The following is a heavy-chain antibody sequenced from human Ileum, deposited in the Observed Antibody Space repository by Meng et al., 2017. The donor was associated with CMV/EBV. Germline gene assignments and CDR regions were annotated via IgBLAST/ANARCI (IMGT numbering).Heavy chain of an antibody. V-gene: IGHV4-34*01. D-gene: IGHD2-2*01. Sequence: GYCWSWIRQPPGKGLEWIGEINHSGSTNYNPSLKSRVTISVDTSKNQFSLKLSSVTAADTAVYYCARGVRGYCSSTSCYLMGAWFDPWGQGTLVTVSS. CDR3: ARGVRGYCSSTSCYLMGAWFDP. J-gene: IGHJ5*02. CDR2: INHSGST. CDR1: GYC.